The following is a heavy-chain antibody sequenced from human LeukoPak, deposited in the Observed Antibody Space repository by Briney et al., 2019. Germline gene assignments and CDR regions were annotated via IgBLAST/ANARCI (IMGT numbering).Heavy chain of an antibody. CDR3: TRDILTKGVQN. CDR2: INQDGSDK. D-gene: IGHD2-2*01. V-gene: IGHV3-7*03. J-gene: IGHJ1*01. Sequence: GGSLRLSCAASGLTFSIHWMNWVRQAPGKGLECVANINQDGSDKYYVDSVKDRFTISRDNSKNRLYLQINSLRAEDTAVYFCTRDILTKGVQNWGQGTLVTVSS. CDR1: GLTFSIHW.